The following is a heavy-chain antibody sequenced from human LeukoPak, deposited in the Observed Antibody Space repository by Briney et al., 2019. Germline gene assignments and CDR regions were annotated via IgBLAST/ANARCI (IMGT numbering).Heavy chain of an antibody. CDR2: ISSSSSTI. Sequence: GGSLRLSCAASGFSFSSYSMNWVRQAPGKGLEWVSYISSSSSTIYYADSVKGRFTISRDNSKNTLYLQMNSLRAEDTAVYYCAKVEYYYDSSGHQAYWGQGTLVTVSS. CDR1: GFSFSSYS. J-gene: IGHJ4*02. D-gene: IGHD3-22*01. V-gene: IGHV3-48*01. CDR3: AKVEYYYDSSGHQAY.